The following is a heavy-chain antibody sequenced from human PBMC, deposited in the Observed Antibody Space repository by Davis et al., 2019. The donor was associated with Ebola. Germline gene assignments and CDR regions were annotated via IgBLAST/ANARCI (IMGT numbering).Heavy chain of an antibody. CDR3: ARVGDFQGVY. J-gene: IGHJ4*02. V-gene: IGHV4-61*03. D-gene: IGHD2-8*01. Sequence: PSETLSLTCAVSGAPISSSDYSWSWIRQPPGKGLEWIGYIYSSGDIHLSPSLRSRASIFRDTFKNHFSVALTSVTAADTAVYYCARVGDFQGVYWGQGILVSVSS. CDR2: IYSSGDI. CDR1: GAPISSSDYS.